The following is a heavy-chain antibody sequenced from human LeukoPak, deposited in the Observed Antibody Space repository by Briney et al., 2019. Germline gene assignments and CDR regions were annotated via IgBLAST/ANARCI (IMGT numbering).Heavy chain of an antibody. V-gene: IGHV4-34*01. Sequence: PSETLSLTCAVYGGSFSPYYWSWIRQPPGKGLEWIGEINHSGSTNYNPSLKSRVTISVDTSKNQFSLRLSSVTAADTAVYYCARAGFYCGGDCYVDYWGQGTLVTVSS. D-gene: IGHD2-21*02. CDR1: GGSFSPYY. CDR2: INHSGST. J-gene: IGHJ4*02. CDR3: ARAGFYCGGDCYVDY.